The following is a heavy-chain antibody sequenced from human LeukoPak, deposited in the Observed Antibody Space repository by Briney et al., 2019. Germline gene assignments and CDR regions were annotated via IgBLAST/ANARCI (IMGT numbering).Heavy chain of an antibody. CDR3: ARDEVVAAPNYFGMVV. CDR1: GYTFTSYD. J-gene: IGHJ6*02. V-gene: IGHV1-8*01. CDR2: MNPNSGNT. Sequence: ASVKVSCTASGYTFTSYDVNWVRQATGQGLKWMGWMNPNSGNTGLAQKFQGRVTLTRDTSLSTAYMELSNLRSDDTAVYYCARDEVVAAPNYFGMVVWGQGTTVSVSS. D-gene: IGHD2-15*01.